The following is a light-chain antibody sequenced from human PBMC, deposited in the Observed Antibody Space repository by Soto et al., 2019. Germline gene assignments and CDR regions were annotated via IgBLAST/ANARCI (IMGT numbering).Light chain of an antibody. J-gene: IGLJ1*01. CDR2: EDN. CDR3: GTWDTNLSAYV. CDR1: TSNTLHNF. V-gene: IGLV1-51*02. Sequence: QSVLTQPPSVSAAPGQKVTISCSGDTSNTLHNFVSWYQQLPGAAPKLLIYEDNKRPSGIPDRFSGSKFGTSVTLAITGLQTGDEADHYCGTWDTNLSAYVFGTGTKLTVL.